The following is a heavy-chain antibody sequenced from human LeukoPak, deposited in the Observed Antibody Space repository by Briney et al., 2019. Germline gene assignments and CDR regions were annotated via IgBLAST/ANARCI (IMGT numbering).Heavy chain of an antibody. J-gene: IGHJ4*02. V-gene: IGHV3-21*01. CDR3: ARSSESPVLFVDY. CDR1: GFTFSSFS. Sequence: GGSLRLSCAASGFTFSSFSMNWVRQAPGKGLEWVSFISSSSSYIYYADSVKGRFTISRDNAKNSLYLQMNSLRAEDTAVYYCARSSESPVLFVDYWGQGTLVTVSS. CDR2: ISSSSSYI. D-gene: IGHD3-10*01.